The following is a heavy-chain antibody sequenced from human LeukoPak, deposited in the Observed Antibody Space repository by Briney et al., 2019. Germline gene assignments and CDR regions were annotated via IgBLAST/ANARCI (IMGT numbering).Heavy chain of an antibody. V-gene: IGHV1-24*01. CDR3: ATAGSGYCSSTSCLDY. CDR1: GYTLTELS. CDR2: FDPEDGET. Sequence: ASVKVSCKVSGYTLTELSMHWVRQAPGKGLEWMGGFDPEDGETIYAQKFQGRVTMTEDTSTDTAYMELSSLRSEDTAVYYCATAGSGYCSSTSCLDYWGQGTLVTVSS. D-gene: IGHD2-2*01. J-gene: IGHJ4*02.